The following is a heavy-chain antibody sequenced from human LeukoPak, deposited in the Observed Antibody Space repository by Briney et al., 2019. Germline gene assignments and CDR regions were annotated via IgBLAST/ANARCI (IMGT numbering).Heavy chain of an antibody. CDR2: IWYDGSKR. J-gene: IGHJ1*01. D-gene: IGHD6-19*01. V-gene: IGHV3-30*02. Sequence: GGSLRLSCAASGFTFSSYGMRWVRQAPGKGLEWVALIWYDGSKRYYADSVKGRFTISRDKCKNTLYLQMNSLRPEDTAMYYCAKAFLGPGWYRSVRGGDFQQWVQATMVTVSS. CDR1: GFTFSSYG. CDR3: AKAFLGPGWYRSVRGGDFQQ.